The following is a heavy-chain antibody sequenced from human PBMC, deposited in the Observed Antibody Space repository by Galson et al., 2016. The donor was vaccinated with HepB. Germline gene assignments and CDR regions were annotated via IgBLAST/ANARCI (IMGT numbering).Heavy chain of an antibody. J-gene: IGHJ2*01. Sequence: CKASGYTFTSYFVHWVRQAPGQGLEWMGIVHPSGGSTNYAQQFQGRVTTTRDTSTSTVYMELSSLRSEDTAVYYCARGPSLWYFDLWGRGTLVTVSS. D-gene: IGHD6-25*01. CDR1: GYTFTSYF. CDR3: ARGPSLWYFDL. CDR2: VHPSGGST. V-gene: IGHV1-46*01.